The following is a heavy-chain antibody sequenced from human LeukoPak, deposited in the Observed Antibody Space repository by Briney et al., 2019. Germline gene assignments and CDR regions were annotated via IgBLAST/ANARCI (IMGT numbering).Heavy chain of an antibody. CDR1: GGTFSSYA. J-gene: IGHJ3*02. Sequence: ASVKVSCKASGGTFSSYAISWVRQAPGQGLERMGGIIPIFGTANYAQKFQGRVTITTDESTSTAYMGLSSLRSEDTAVYYCARVEYCGGDCYSHAFDIWGQGTMVTVSS. V-gene: IGHV1-69*05. CDR3: ARVEYCGGDCYSHAFDI. CDR2: IIPIFGTA. D-gene: IGHD2-21*01.